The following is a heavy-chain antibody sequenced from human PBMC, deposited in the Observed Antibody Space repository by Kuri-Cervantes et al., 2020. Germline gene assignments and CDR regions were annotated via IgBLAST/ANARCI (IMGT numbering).Heavy chain of an antibody. Sequence: ASVKVSCKASGYTFTSYGISWVRQAPGQGLEWMGWISAYNGNTNYAQKLQGRVTMTTDTSTSTAYMELSSLRSEGTAVYYCAKGVVAAKRAPTRERGSTTLAYNWFDPWGQGTLVTVSS. V-gene: IGHV1-18*01. D-gene: IGHD2-15*01. CDR2: ISAYNGNT. J-gene: IGHJ5*02. CDR1: GYTFTSYG. CDR3: AKGVVAAKRAPTRERGSTTLAYNWFDP.